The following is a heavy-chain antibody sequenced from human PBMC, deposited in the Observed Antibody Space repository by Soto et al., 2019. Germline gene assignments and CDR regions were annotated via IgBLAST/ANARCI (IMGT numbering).Heavy chain of an antibody. D-gene: IGHD2-21*02. Sequence: PSETLSLTCTVSGGFINSGDYYWGWIRHPPGKGLEWIAYIYYSGIIYYNPSLKSRVTISVDTSKNQFSLKLSSVTAADTAVYYCARHERPRLTWTPREGWFDPWGQGTLVTVSS. CDR2: IYYSGII. J-gene: IGHJ5*02. V-gene: IGHV4-39*01. CDR1: GGFINSGDYY. CDR3: ARHERPRLTWTPREGWFDP.